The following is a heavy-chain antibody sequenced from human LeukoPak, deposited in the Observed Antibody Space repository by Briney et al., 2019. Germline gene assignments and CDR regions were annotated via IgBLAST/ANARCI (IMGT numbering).Heavy chain of an antibody. Sequence: SETLSLTCTVSGGSISSYYWSWIRQPPGKGLEWIGYIYYSGSTNYNPSLKSRVTISVDTSKNQFSLKLSSVTAADTAVYYCARSDPYAYYYMDVWGKGTTVTISS. CDR1: GGSISSYY. V-gene: IGHV4-59*01. J-gene: IGHJ6*03. D-gene: IGHD2-2*01. CDR3: ARSDPYAYYYMDV. CDR2: IYYSGST.